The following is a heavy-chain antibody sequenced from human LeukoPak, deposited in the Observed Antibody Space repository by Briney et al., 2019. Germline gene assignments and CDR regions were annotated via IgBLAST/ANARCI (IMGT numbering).Heavy chain of an antibody. J-gene: IGHJ4*02. CDR3: ASRYYANFDY. V-gene: IGHV4-34*01. Sequence: PSETLSLICAVYGGSFRGCYWSWIRQPPGKGLEWIGEINDSGSTNYNPCLKSRVTISVDTSKNQFSLKLSSVTAADTAVYYCASRYYANFDYWGQGTLVTVSS. D-gene: IGHD1-26*01. CDR1: GGSFRGCY. CDR2: INDSGST.